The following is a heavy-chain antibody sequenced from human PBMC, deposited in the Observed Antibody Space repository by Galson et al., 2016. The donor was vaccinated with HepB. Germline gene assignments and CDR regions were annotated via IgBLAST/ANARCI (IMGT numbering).Heavy chain of an antibody. CDR2: IIPIFRKP. CDR1: GGTFLTSG. CDR3: AMEGPWGGYGFQV. J-gene: IGHJ3*01. Sequence: SVKVSCKASGGTFLTSGFSWVRQAPGQGLEWMGGIIPIFRKPSYGQKFQGRISVSADESTSTAYLDLSSLRSEDTAMYYCAMEGPWGGYGFQVWGQGTVLSVSS. V-gene: IGHV1-69*13. D-gene: IGHD3-16*01.